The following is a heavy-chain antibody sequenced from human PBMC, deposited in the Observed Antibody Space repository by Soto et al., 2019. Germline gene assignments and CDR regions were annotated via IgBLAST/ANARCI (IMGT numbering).Heavy chain of an antibody. J-gene: IGHJ6*03. CDR2: ITSGSSAI. Sequence: EVQLVESGGGLVQPGGSLRLSCAASGFTFSTYSMNWVRQAPGKGLEGVSYITSGSSAIYYADSVKGGFTISRDNAKNSLYLQMNSLRAEDTAVYYCARGGCSSTSCYNPYYYYYMDVWGKGATVTVSS. V-gene: IGHV3-48*01. CDR3: ARGGCSSTSCYNPYYYYYMDV. CDR1: GFTFSTYS. D-gene: IGHD2-2*01.